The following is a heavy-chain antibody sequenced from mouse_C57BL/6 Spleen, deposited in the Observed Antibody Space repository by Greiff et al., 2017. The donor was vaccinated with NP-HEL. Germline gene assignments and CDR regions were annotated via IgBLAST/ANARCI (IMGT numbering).Heavy chain of an antibody. V-gene: IGHV1-82*01. CDR2: IYPGDGDT. J-gene: IGHJ1*03. D-gene: IGHD2-1*01. Sequence: QVQLQQSGPELVKPGASVKISCKASGYAFSSSWMNWVKQRPGKGLEWIGRIYPGDGDTNYNGKFKGKATLTADKSSSTAYMQLSSLTSEDSAVYFCARSDGNYYWYFDVWGTGTTVTVSP. CDR3: ARSDGNYYWYFDV. CDR1: GYAFSSSW.